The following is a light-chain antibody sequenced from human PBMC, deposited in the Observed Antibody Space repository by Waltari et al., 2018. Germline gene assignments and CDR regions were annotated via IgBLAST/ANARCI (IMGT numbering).Light chain of an antibody. CDR3: QQYGSSPWT. CDR2: GAS. CDR1: QSVSSSY. Sequence: EIVLTHSPGTLSLSPGERATLLCRASQSVSSSYLAWYQQKPGQAPRLLIYGASSRATGIPDRFSGSGSGTDFTLTISRLEPEDFAVYYCQQYGSSPWTFGQGTKVEIK. V-gene: IGKV3-20*01. J-gene: IGKJ1*01.